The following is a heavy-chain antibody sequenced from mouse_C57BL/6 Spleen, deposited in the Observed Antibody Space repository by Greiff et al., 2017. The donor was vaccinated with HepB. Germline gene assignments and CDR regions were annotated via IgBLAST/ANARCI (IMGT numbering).Heavy chain of an antibody. CDR1: GYTFTSYW. CDR2: IDPSDSYT. CDR3: ARGYSNYDAMDY. V-gene: IGHV1-59*01. Sequence: QVQLKQPGAELVRPGTSVKLSCKASGYTFTSYWMHWVKQRPGQGLEWIGVIDPSDSYTNYNQKFKGKATLTVDTSSSTAYMQLSSLTSEDSAVYYCARGYSNYDAMDYWGQGTSVTVSS. D-gene: IGHD2-5*01. J-gene: IGHJ4*01.